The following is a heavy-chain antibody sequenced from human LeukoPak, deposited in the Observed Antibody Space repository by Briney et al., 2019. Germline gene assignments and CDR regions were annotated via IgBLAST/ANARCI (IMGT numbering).Heavy chain of an antibody. CDR1: GYTFTSYG. Sequence: GASVKVSCKASGYTFTSYGISWVRQAPGQGLEWMGWISAYNGNTNYAQKFQGRVTMTEDTSTDTAYMELSSLRSEDTAVYYCATDLGIVVVPAAPAWGQGTLVTVSS. V-gene: IGHV1-18*01. D-gene: IGHD2-2*01. CDR3: ATDLGIVVVPAAPA. CDR2: ISAYNGNT. J-gene: IGHJ5*02.